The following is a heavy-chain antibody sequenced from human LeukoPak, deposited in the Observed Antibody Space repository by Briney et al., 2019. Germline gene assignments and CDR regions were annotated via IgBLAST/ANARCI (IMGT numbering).Heavy chain of an antibody. D-gene: IGHD3-10*01. CDR2: IYYSGST. J-gene: IGHJ5*02. V-gene: IGHV4-59*01. CDR3: ARDRAYGSGSYDP. CDR1: GGSISSYY. Sequence: SETLSLTCTVSGGSISSYYWSWIRQPPGKGLEWIAYIYYSGSTNYNPSLKSRVTISVDTSKNQFSLKLSSVTAADTAVYYCARDRAYGSGSYDPWGQGTLVTVSS.